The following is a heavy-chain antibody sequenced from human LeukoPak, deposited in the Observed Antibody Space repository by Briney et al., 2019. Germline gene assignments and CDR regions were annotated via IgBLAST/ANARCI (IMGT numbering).Heavy chain of an antibody. CDR2: ISYDGSSQ. Sequence: GRSLRLSCAASGFTFSSYGMHWVRQAPGKGLEWVAGISYDGSSQKYGDSVKGRFTISRDNSKSTLSLQISSLRSEDTAVYYCATSYSYAPEFYYYYDMDVWGQGTTVTVSS. CDR1: GFTFSSYG. V-gene: IGHV3-30*03. J-gene: IGHJ6*02. CDR3: ATSYSYAPEFYYYYDMDV. D-gene: IGHD5-18*01.